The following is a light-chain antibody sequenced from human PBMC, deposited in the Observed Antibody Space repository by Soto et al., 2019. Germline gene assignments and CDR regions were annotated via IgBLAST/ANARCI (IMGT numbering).Light chain of an antibody. J-gene: IGLJ2*01. Sequence: QSALTQPASVSGSPGQSITISCTGTSSDVGGYNYVSWYQQLPGKAPKLMIYDVSGRPSGVSNRFSGSKSGNTASLTISGLQAEDEADYYCSSHTSSSTRVFGGGTKLTVL. V-gene: IGLV2-14*01. CDR3: SSHTSSSTRV. CDR1: SSDVGGYNY. CDR2: DVS.